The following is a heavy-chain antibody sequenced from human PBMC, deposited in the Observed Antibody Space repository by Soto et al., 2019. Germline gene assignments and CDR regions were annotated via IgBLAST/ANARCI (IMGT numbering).Heavy chain of an antibody. D-gene: IGHD2-2*01. CDR1: GGSISSGDYY. CDR2: IYYSGST. CDR3: AREARYCSSTSCRKDAFDI. J-gene: IGHJ3*02. V-gene: IGHV4-30-4*01. Sequence: QVQLQESGPGLVKPSQTLSLTCTVSGGSISSGDYYWSWIRQPPGKGLEWIGYIYYSGSTYYNPSLKSRVTISVDTSKNQCSLKLSSVTAADTAVYYCAREARYCSSTSCRKDAFDIWGPGTMVTVSS.